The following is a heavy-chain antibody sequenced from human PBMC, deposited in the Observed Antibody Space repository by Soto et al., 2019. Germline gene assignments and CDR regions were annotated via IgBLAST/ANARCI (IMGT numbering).Heavy chain of an antibody. D-gene: IGHD5-12*01. CDR2: ISYDGSNK. Sequence: GGSLRLSCAASGFTFSSYAMHWVRQAPGKGLEWVAVISYDGSNKYYADSVKGRFTISRDNSKNTLYLQMNSLRAEDTAVYYCARDGRGLGYWGQGTLVTVSS. J-gene: IGHJ4*02. V-gene: IGHV3-30-3*01. CDR3: ARDGRGLGY. CDR1: GFTFSSYA.